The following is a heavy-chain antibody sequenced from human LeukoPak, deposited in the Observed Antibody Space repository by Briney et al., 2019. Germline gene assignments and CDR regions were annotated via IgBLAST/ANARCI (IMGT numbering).Heavy chain of an antibody. V-gene: IGHV3-30*03. CDR3: ATATSGY. J-gene: IGHJ4*02. Sequence: GGSLRLSCAASGFTFSSYGMHWVRQAPGKGLEWVAVISYDGSNKYYADSVKGRFTISRDNSKNTLYLQMNSLRAEDTVVYYCATATSGYWGQGTLVTVSS. CDR1: GFTFSSYG. CDR2: ISYDGSNK. D-gene: IGHD1-26*01.